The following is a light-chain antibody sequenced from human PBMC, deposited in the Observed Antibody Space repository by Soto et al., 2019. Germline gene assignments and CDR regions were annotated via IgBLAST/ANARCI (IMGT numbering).Light chain of an antibody. J-gene: IGKJ3*01. CDR2: AAS. CDR1: QSISSY. Sequence: DIQMTQSPSSLSASVGDRVTITCRASQSISSYLNWYQQKPGKAPKLLIYAASSLQSGVPSRFSGSESGTYFTLTISSLQPEDFAAYYCQQSHSTLFTFGPGTKVDIK. CDR3: QQSHSTLFT. V-gene: IGKV1-39*01.